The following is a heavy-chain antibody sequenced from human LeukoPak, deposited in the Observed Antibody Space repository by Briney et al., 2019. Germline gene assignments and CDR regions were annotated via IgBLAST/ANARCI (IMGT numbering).Heavy chain of an antibody. J-gene: IGHJ4*02. CDR2: ISSSSSYI. CDR3: ARSGDSSGLNY. D-gene: IGHD6-19*01. CDR1: GFSFDDYA. Sequence: GGSLRLSCAASGFSFDDYAMHWVRQAPGKGLEWVSAISSSSSYIYYADSVKGRFTISRDNAKNSLYLQMNSLRAEDTAVYYCARSGDSSGLNYWGQGTLVTVSS. V-gene: IGHV3-21*01.